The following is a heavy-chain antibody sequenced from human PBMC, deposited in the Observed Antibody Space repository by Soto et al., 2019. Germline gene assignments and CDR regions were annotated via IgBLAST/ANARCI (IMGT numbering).Heavy chain of an antibody. Sequence: ASVKVSCKASGYTFTGYYMHWVRQAPGQGLEWMGWINPNSGGTNYAQKLQGRVTMTTDTSTSTAYMELRSLRSDDTAVYYCARDHSLRNQLPDYWGQGTLVTVSS. V-gene: IGHV1-2*02. CDR3: ARDHSLRNQLPDY. CDR2: INPNSGGT. CDR1: GYTFTGYY. D-gene: IGHD2-2*01. J-gene: IGHJ4*02.